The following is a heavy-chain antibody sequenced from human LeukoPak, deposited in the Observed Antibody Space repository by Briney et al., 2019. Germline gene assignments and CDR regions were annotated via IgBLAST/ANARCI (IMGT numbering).Heavy chain of an antibody. J-gene: IGHJ6*03. CDR3: ARGEAAGGPMDYMDV. CDR1: GGSFSGHY. CDR2: IHHSGTT. V-gene: IGHV4-34*01. Sequence: SETLSLTCAVYGGSFSGHYWSWIRQPPGKGLEWIGEIHHSGTTNYNPSLKSRVTMSVDTSKNQFSLKLSSVTAADTALYYCARGEAAGGPMDYMDVCDTGAAVTVSS. D-gene: IGHD2-15*01.